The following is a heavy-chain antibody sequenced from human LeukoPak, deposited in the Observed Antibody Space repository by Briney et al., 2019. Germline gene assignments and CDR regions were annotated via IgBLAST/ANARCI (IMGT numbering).Heavy chain of an antibody. CDR2: IHYSGST. J-gene: IGHJ5*02. CDR1: GGSIGSFF. D-gene: IGHD3-16*01. CDR3: ARSRGGYGDYGSWFDP. V-gene: IGHV4-59*01. Sequence: KSSETLSLTCTVSGGSIGSFFWSWIRQPPGKALEWIGYIHYSGSTKYNPSLKSRVTISVDPSENQFSLTLNSVTAADTAVYYCARSRGGYGDYGSWFDPRGQGILVTVSS.